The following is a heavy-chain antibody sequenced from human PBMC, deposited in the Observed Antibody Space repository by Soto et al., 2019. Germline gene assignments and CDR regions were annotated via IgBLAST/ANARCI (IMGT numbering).Heavy chain of an antibody. CDR2: IYWDDDK. V-gene: IGHV2-5*02. CDR3: EHRTPGDLSIGWFDP. D-gene: IGHD1-26*01. Sequence: AQTLTRTCTFSGFSLSTSGVGVGWIRQPRGKALEWLALIYWDDDKRYSPSLKSRLTITKDTSKNQVVLTMTNMDPVDTATYYCEHRTPGDLSIGWFDPWGQGTLVTVYS. J-gene: IGHJ5*02. CDR1: GFSLSTSGVG.